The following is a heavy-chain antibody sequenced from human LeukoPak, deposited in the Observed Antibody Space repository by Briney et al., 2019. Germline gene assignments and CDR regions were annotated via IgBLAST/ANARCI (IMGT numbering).Heavy chain of an antibody. J-gene: IGHJ4*02. CDR3: AKVPADCSSTSCSIFDY. Sequence: PGRSLRLSCAASGFTFSSYGMHWVRQAPGKGLEWVAVISYDGSNKYYADSVKGRFTISRDNSKNTLYLQMNSLRAEDTAVYYCAKVPADCSSTSCSIFDYWGQGTLVTVSS. D-gene: IGHD2-2*01. V-gene: IGHV3-30*18. CDR2: ISYDGSNK. CDR1: GFTFSSYG.